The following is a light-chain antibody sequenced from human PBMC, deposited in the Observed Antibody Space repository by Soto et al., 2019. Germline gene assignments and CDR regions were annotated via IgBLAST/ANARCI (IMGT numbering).Light chain of an antibody. CDR2: DAY. J-gene: IGKJ5*01. Sequence: EVVLTQSPVTLSLSPGERATLSCRASQSFRGLLAWYPQKPGQAPRRLIYDAYNRATGIPPRFGGSGSGTDFTLTISSLEPEDPAVYYCQERHMWPITFGQGTRLE. V-gene: IGKV3-11*01. CDR3: QERHMWPIT. CDR1: QSFRGL.